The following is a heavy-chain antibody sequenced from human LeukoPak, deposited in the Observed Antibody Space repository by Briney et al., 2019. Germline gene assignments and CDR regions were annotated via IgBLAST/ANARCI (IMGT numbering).Heavy chain of an antibody. CDR3: ARDGGSYNVSWVDY. V-gene: IGHV3-23*01. Sequence: PGGTLRLSCAASGFTFSSYGMSWVRQAPGKGLEWVSAISGSGGSTYYADSVKGRFTISRDNAKNSLYLQMNSLRVEDTAVYYCARDGGSYNVSWVDYWGQGTLVTVSS. CDR1: GFTFSSYG. J-gene: IGHJ4*02. D-gene: IGHD1-26*01. CDR2: ISGSGGST.